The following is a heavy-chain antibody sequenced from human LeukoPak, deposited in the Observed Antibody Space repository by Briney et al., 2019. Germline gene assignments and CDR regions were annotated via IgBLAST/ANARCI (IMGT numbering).Heavy chain of an antibody. CDR2: ISGSGGST. V-gene: IGHV3-23*01. Sequence: GGSLRLSCAASEFTFSSYAMSWVRQAPGKGLEWVSAISGSGGSTYYADSVKGRFTISRDNSKNTLYLQMNSLRAEDTAVYYCAKDSEYSSSSGENWFDPWGQGTLVTVSS. CDR1: EFTFSSYA. D-gene: IGHD6-6*01. CDR3: AKDSEYSSSSGENWFDP. J-gene: IGHJ5*02.